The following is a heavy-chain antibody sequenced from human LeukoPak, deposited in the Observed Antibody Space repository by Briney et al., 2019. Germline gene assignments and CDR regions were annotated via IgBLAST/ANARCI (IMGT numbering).Heavy chain of an antibody. CDR2: INHSGST. D-gene: IGHD4-11*01. CDR1: GGSISSYY. CDR3: ARVNGRRLPFDY. V-gene: IGHV4-34*01. J-gene: IGHJ4*02. Sequence: PSETLSLTCTVSGGSISSYYWSWIRQPPGKGLEWIGEINHSGSTNYNPSLKSRVTISVDTSKNQFSLKLSSVTAADTAVYYCARVNGRRLPFDYWGQGTLVTVSS.